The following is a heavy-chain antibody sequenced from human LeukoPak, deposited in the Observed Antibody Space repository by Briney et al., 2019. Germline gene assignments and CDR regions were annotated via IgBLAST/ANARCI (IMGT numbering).Heavy chain of an antibody. V-gene: IGHV4-34*01. CDR3: ARQWLVSPLFDY. J-gene: IGHJ4*02. CDR2: INHSGST. Sequence: SETLSLTCAVYGGSLGGYYWSWIRQPPGKGLERIGEINHSGSTNYNPSLKSRVTISVDTSKNQLSLKLSSMTAADTAVYYCARQWLVSPLFDYWGQGTLVTVSS. CDR1: GGSLGGYY. D-gene: IGHD6-19*01.